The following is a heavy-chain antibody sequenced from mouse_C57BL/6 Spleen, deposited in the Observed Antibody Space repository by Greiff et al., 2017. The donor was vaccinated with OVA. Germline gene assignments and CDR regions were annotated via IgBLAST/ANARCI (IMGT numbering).Heavy chain of an antibody. CDR2: ISYSGST. D-gene: IGHD1-1*01. V-gene: IGHV3-8*01. CDR3: ARARRGYYGSMDD. J-gene: IGHJ4*01. CDR1: GYSITSDY. Sequence: DVKLQESGPGLAKPSQPLSLTCSVPGYSITSDYWNWIRKFPGNKLEYMGYISYSGSTYYNPSLKSRISITRDTSKNQYYLQLNAVTTEDTATYDCARARRGYYGSMDDWGQGTSVTVSS.